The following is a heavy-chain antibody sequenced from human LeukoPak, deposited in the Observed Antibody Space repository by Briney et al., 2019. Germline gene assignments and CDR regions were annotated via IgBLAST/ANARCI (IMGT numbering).Heavy chain of an antibody. CDR1: GGSFSGYY. V-gene: IGHV4-34*01. Sequence: PSETLSLTCAVYGGSFSGYYWSWIRQPPGKGLEWIGEINHTGSTNYNPSLKSRVTISVDTSKSQFSLKLSSVTAADTAVYYCARVLDWFWFDPWGQGTLVTVSS. D-gene: IGHD2-21*01. CDR2: INHTGST. CDR3: ARVLDWFWFDP. J-gene: IGHJ5*02.